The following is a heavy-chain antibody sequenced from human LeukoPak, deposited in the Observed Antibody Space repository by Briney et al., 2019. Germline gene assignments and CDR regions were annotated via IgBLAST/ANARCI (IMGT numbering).Heavy chain of an antibody. V-gene: IGHV3-7*01. CDR1: GFTFSSYW. Sequence: PGGSLRLSCAASGFTFSSYWMSWVRQAPGKGLEWVANIKQDGSEKYYVDSVKGRFTISRDNAKNSLYLQMNSLRAEDTAVYYCARDHYDFWSGYFDRGGLGDFRGQGTLVTVSS. J-gene: IGHJ4*02. CDR2: IKQDGSEK. D-gene: IGHD3-3*01. CDR3: ARDHYDFWSGYFDRGGLGDF.